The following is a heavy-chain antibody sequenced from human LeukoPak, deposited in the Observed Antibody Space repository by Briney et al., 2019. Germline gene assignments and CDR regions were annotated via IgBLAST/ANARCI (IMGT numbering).Heavy chain of an antibody. Sequence: LETLSLTCTVSGGSISSSSYYWGWIRQPPGKGLEWIGYIYHSGGTYYNPSLKSRVTISLDKSKNQFSLNLSSVTAADTAVYYCARDRGYYFDYWGQGTLVTVSS. V-gene: IGHV4-39*07. CDR2: IYHSGGT. J-gene: IGHJ4*02. CDR1: GGSISSSSYY. CDR3: ARDRGYYFDY.